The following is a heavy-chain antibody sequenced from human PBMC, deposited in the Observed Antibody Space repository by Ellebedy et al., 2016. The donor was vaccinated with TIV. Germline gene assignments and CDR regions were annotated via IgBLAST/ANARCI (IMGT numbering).Heavy chain of an antibody. Sequence: MPSETLSLTCSAPGGSITSYYWSWIRQPPGKGLEWTGYIYYSGSTNYNPSLKSRVTISVDTSTNQFSLKLSSVTAADTAVYYYARHLIPVTGHADFDRWGRGTLVIVSS. V-gene: IGHV4-59*08. CDR3: ARHLIPVTGHADFDR. CDR1: GGSITSYY. J-gene: IGHJ2*01. D-gene: IGHD6-19*01. CDR2: IYYSGST.